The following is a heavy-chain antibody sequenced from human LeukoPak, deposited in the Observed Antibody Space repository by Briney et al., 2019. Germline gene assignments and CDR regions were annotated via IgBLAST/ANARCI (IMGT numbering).Heavy chain of an antibody. CDR1: GFPFTRFY. CDR2: IGLSGSPL. Sequence: GESLRLSCAVSGFPFTRFYMSWIRQAPGKGLEWISYIGLSGSPLDYADSVRGRFTISRDNAKNSLYLEMNSLRAEDTAVYYCARKDFSSGSFSYWGQGTLVTVSS. CDR3: ARKDFSSGSFSY. J-gene: IGHJ4*02. V-gene: IGHV3-11*04. D-gene: IGHD3-22*01.